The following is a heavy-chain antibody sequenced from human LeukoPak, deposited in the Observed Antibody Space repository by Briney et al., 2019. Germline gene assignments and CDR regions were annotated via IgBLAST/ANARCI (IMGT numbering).Heavy chain of an antibody. V-gene: IGHV3-53*01. Sequence: GGSLRLSCAVSTFTVASNYMSWVRQTPGKGLVWVSDIYQGGSTYYSDSVKGRFTISRDISKNTLHLQMNNLRVDDTAVYYCARVRDVNNHVFENWGQGTLVTVS. D-gene: IGHD5-24*01. CDR3: ARVRDVNNHVFEN. CDR2: IYQGGST. CDR1: TFTVASNY. J-gene: IGHJ4*02.